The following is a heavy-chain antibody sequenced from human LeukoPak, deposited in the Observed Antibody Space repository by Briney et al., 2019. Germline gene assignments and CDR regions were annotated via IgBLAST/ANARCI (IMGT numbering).Heavy chain of an antibody. CDR1: GYTFTGYY. Sequence: SVKVSCKASGYTFTGYYMHWVRQAPGQGLEWMGGIIPIFGTANYAQKFQGRVTITADESTSTAYMELSSLRSEDTAVYYCARDSITIFGVVTPRRFYFDYWGQGTLVTVSS. CDR2: IIPIFGTA. J-gene: IGHJ4*02. CDR3: ARDSITIFGVVTPRRFYFDY. D-gene: IGHD3-3*01. V-gene: IGHV1-69*13.